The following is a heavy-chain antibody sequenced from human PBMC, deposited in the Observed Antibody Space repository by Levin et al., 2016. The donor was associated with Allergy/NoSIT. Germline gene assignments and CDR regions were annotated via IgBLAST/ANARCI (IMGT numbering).Heavy chain of an antibody. CDR1: GGSFSSGRYY. CDR3: AGAVFFPERTPMDV. D-gene: IGHD1-14*01. Sequence: SETLSLTCTVSGGSFSSGRYYWSWIRQPAGKALEWIGRIYASGTTHYNPSLNSRFIISIDTSMNHFSLKVSSVTAADTAVYYCAGAVFFPERTPMDVWGQGITVTVSS. V-gene: IGHV4-61*02. J-gene: IGHJ6*02. CDR2: IYASGTT.